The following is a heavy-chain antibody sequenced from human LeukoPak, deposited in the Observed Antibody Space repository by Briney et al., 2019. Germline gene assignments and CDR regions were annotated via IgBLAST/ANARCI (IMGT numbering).Heavy chain of an antibody. V-gene: IGHV4-39*01. J-gene: IGHJ4*02. Sequence: SETLSLTCTVSGGSITNNNYYWDWIRQPPGKGLEWIGNFYYSGSAYYSPSLKSRVTISVDTSRNQFSLNVSSVTAADTAVYFCARHVRSYSSGWYYFDYWGQGTLVTVSS. D-gene: IGHD6-19*01. CDR2: FYYSGSA. CDR3: ARHVRSYSSGWYYFDY. CDR1: GGSITNNNYY.